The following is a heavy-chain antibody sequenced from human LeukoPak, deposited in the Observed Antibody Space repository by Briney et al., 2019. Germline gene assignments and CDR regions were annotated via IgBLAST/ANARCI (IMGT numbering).Heavy chain of an antibody. J-gene: IGHJ4*02. D-gene: IGHD3-10*01. V-gene: IGHV3-48*02. CDR2: ISSSGSSI. CDR1: GFSFSNYN. Sequence: GGSLRLSCAASGFSFSNYNINWVRQAPGKGLEWVSYISSSGSSIYFADSVKGRFTISRDNAKNSLFLQMNSQRDEDTAVYYCARDYGHHGEYFDFWGQGTLVTVSS. CDR3: ARDYGHHGEYFDF.